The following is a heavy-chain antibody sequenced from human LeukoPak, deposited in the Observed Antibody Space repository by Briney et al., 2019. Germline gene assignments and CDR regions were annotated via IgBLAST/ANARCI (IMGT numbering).Heavy chain of an antibody. V-gene: IGHV3-30*04. CDR1: GFTFSSYA. D-gene: IGHD5-18*01. CDR3: AREAVDTAMAAFDY. CDR2: ISYDGSNK. J-gene: IGHJ4*02. Sequence: PGRSLRLSCAASGFTFSSYAMHWVRQAPGKGLEWVAVISYDGSNKYYADSVKGRFTISRDNSKNTLYLQMNSLRAEDTAVYYCAREAVDTAMAAFDYWGQGTLVTVSS.